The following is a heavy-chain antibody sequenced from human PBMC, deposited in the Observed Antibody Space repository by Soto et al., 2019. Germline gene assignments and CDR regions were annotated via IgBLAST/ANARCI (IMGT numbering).Heavy chain of an antibody. V-gene: IGHV1-69*13. CDR3: AAGYYDSSGTRTSYYYGMDV. D-gene: IGHD3-22*01. J-gene: IGHJ6*02. CDR2: IIPIFGTA. CDR1: GYTLTSFG. Sequence: SVKVSCKASGYTLTSFGISWVRQAPGQGLEWMGEIIPIFGTANYAQKFQGRVTITADESTSTAYMELSSLRSEDTAVYYCAAGYYDSSGTRTSYYYGMDVWGQGTTVTVSS.